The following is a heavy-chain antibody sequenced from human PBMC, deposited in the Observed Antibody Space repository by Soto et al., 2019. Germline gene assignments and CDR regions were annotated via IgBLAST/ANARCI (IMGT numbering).Heavy chain of an antibody. Sequence: SVKVSCKASGGTFSSYAISWVRQAPGQGLEWMGGIIPIFSTANYAQKFQGRVTITADESTSTAYMELSSLRSEDTAVYFCATLPQGVVVVPAAMTNYWGQGTLVIVSS. D-gene: IGHD2-2*01. CDR1: GGTFSSYA. V-gene: IGHV1-69*13. CDR3: ATLPQGVVVVPAAMTNY. CDR2: IIPIFSTA. J-gene: IGHJ4*02.